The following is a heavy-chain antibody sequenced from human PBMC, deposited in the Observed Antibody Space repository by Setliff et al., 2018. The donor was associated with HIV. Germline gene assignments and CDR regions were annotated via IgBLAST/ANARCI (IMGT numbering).Heavy chain of an antibody. V-gene: IGHV4-4*09. CDR1: GGSFTDFY. J-gene: IGHJ3*02. CDR2: IYTSGST. CDR3: ARALPRAFDI. Sequence: SLTCAVYGGSFTDFYWTWIRQSPGRGLEWIGYIYTSGSTNYNPSLKSRVTISVDTSKNQFSLRLSSVTAADTAVYYCARALPRAFDIWGQGTMVTVSS.